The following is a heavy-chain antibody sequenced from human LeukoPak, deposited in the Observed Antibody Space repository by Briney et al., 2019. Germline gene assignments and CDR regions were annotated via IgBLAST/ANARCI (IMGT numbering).Heavy chain of an antibody. V-gene: IGHV4-59*01. CDR3: ATVYQSAEYYFDY. CDR1: GDSIDSYY. D-gene: IGHD2-2*01. CDR2: IYYTGST. Sequence: SETLSLTCTVSGDSIDSYYWSWIRQPPGKGLEWIGYIYYTGSTEYHPSLKSRVTISLDTSKNQFSLKLTSVTAADTAVYYCATVYQSAEYYFDYWRQGNLVSVSS. J-gene: IGHJ4*02.